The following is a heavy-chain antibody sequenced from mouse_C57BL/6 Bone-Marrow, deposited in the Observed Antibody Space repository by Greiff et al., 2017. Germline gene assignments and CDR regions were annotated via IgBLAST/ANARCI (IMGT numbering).Heavy chain of an antibody. J-gene: IGHJ3*01. D-gene: IGHD2-1*01. Sequence: QVQLQQSGAELARPGASVKLSCKASGYTFTSYGISWVKQRTGQGLEWIGEIYPRSGNTYYNEKFKGKATLTADKSSSTAYMELRSLTSEDSAVYFGARGGKGAAYWGQGTLVTVSA. CDR1: GYTFTSYG. CDR3: ARGGKGAAY. CDR2: IYPRSGNT. V-gene: IGHV1-81*01.